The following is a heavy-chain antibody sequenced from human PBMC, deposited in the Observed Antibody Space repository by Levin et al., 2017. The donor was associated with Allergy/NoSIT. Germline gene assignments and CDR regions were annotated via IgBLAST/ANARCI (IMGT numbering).Heavy chain of an antibody. V-gene: IGHV3-23*01. CDR2: ISGSGGST. J-gene: IGHJ4*02. Sequence: PGGSLRLSCAASGFTFSSYAMSWVRQAPGKGLEWVSAISGSGGSTYYADSVKGRFTISRDNSKNTLYLQMNSLRAEDTAVYYCAKDKRYFDWLRGLLSFDYWGQGTLVTVSS. CDR3: AKDKRYFDWLRGLLSFDY. CDR1: GFTFSSYA. D-gene: IGHD3-9*01.